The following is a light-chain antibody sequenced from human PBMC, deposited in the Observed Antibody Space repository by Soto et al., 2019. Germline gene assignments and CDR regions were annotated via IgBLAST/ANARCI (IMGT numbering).Light chain of an antibody. V-gene: IGKV3-20*01. CDR2: GTS. CDR3: QQYAGSPTT. CDR1: QSVGNAF. Sequence: EIVVTQSPGTLSLSAGERATLSCRTSQSVGNAFICWYQQKPGQAPRFLMYGTSGRATGTPDRFSGSGSGTDFTLTISRLEPEDFAVYYCQQYAGSPTTFGQGTKVEIK. J-gene: IGKJ1*01.